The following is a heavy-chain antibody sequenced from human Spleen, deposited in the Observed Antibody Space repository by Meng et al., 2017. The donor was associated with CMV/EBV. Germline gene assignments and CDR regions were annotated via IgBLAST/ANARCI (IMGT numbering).Heavy chain of an antibody. V-gene: IGHV1-69*05. J-gene: IGHJ4*02. CDR3: ARSKAPEYSSSGRGNFDY. Sequence: SVKVSCKASGGTFSSYAISWVRQAPGQGPEWMGGIIPIFGTANYAQKFQGRVTITTDESTSTAYMELSSLRSEDTAVYYCARSKAPEYSSSGRGNFDYWGRGTLVTVSS. CDR2: IIPIFGTA. CDR1: GGTFSSYA. D-gene: IGHD6-6*01.